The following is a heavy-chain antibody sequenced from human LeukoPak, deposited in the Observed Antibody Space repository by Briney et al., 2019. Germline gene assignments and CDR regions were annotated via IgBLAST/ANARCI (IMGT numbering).Heavy chain of an antibody. Sequence: KPSETLSFTCTVSGGSISSYYWSWIRQPPGKGLEWIGYIYYSGSTNYNPSLKSRVTISVDTSKNQFSLKLSSVTAADTAVYYCARGIGYSYGPLDYWGQGTLVTVSS. D-gene: IGHD5-18*01. CDR2: IYYSGST. V-gene: IGHV4-59*01. CDR1: GGSISSYY. J-gene: IGHJ4*02. CDR3: ARGIGYSYGPLDY.